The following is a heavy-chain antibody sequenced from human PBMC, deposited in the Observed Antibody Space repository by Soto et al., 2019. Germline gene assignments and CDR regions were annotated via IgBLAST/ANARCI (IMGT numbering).Heavy chain of an antibody. D-gene: IGHD2-15*01. CDR3: ARDRAIYCSGGSCYTEYYYYYYMDV. CDR2: IWYDGSNK. Sequence: QVQLVESGGGVVQPGRSLRLSCAASGFTFSSYGMHWVRQAPGKGLEWVAVIWYDGSNKYYADSVKGRFTISRDNSKNTLYLQMNSLRGEDTAVYYCARDRAIYCSGGSCYTEYYYYYYMDVWGKGTTVTVSS. CDR1: GFTFSSYG. J-gene: IGHJ6*03. V-gene: IGHV3-33*01.